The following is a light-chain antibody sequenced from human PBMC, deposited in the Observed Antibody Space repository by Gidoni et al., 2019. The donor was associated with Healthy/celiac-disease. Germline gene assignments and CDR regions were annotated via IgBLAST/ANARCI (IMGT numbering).Light chain of an antibody. Sequence: DIQMTQSPSSLSASVGDRVTITCQASQDISNYLNWYQQKPGKDPKLLIYDASNLETGVPSRFSGSGSGTDFTFTIISLQPEDIATYYCQQYDNLPALTFXGXTKVEIK. CDR3: QQYDNLPALT. CDR2: DAS. V-gene: IGKV1-33*01. J-gene: IGKJ4*01. CDR1: QDISNY.